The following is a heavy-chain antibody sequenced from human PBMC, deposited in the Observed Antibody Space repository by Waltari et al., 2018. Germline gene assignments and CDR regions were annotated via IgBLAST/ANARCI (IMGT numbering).Heavy chain of an antibody. Sequence: EVQLLESGGGLVQPGGSLRLSCAASGFTFSSYAMRRVRQAPVKWLEWVSAISGSGGSTYYADSVKGRFTISRDNSKNTLYLQMNSLRAEDTAVYYCAKAPLKQWLEYYFDYWGQGTLVTVSS. CDR3: AKAPLKQWLEYYFDY. CDR1: GFTFSSYA. J-gene: IGHJ4*02. CDR2: ISGSGGST. V-gene: IGHV3-23*01. D-gene: IGHD6-19*01.